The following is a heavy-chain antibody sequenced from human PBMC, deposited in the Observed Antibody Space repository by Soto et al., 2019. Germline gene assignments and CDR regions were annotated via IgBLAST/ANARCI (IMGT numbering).Heavy chain of an antibody. Sequence: GGSPRLSCAASGFTISSFVMHWVRQAPGKGLEWVAFISYDGSNQYYANSVKGRFTVSRDNSKNTLYLQMNSLRAEDTAVYYCARPGRDIWSGRNFFDYWGQGTLVTVSS. V-gene: IGHV3-30*03. CDR3: ARPGRDIWSGRNFFDY. J-gene: IGHJ4*02. CDR2: ISYDGSNQ. CDR1: GFTISSFV. D-gene: IGHD3-3*01.